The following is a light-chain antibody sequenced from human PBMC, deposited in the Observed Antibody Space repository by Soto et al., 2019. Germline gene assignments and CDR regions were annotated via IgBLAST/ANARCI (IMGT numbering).Light chain of an antibody. J-gene: IGKJ1*01. CDR3: QQYHNWPRT. CDR2: GAS. CDR1: QRVGSD. Sequence: ETVMTQSPATLPVSPGERATLSCRASQRVGSDLAWYQQKPGQAPRLLIYGASTWATGIPARFSGSGSGTEFTLTISSLQSEDFAMYYCQQYHNWPRTFGQGTKV. V-gene: IGKV3-15*01.